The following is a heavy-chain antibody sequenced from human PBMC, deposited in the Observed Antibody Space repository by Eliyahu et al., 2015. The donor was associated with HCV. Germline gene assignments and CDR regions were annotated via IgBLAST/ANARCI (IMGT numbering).Heavy chain of an antibody. CDR1: GGSITTYY. CDR3: ASGGGGIAVAGTGGWFDP. CDR2: IHYRGST. D-gene: IGHD6-19*01. V-gene: IGHV4-59*01. J-gene: IGHJ5*02. Sequence: QVQLQESGPGLVKPSETLSLTCTVXGGSITTYYWSWIRQPPGKGLEWIGYIHYRGSTYYNPSLKSRVTISLDTSKNQLSLNLTSVTAADTAVYYCASGGGGIAVAGTGGWFDPWGQGTLVTVSS.